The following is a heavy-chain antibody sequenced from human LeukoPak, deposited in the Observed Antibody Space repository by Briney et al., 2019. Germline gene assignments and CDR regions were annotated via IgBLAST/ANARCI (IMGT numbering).Heavy chain of an antibody. CDR3: ARATTPAGDGDWFDP. CDR1: GYSFTYYY. J-gene: IGHJ5*02. V-gene: IGHV5-51*01. Sequence: GESLKISCKTSGYSFTYYYIAWVRQMPGKGLEWMGIIYPGDSDTGYSPSFQGQVTISADNSMKTAYLQFNSLQASDTAIYYCARATTPAGDGDWFDPWGQGTLVTVSS. CDR2: IYPGDSDT. D-gene: IGHD4-17*01.